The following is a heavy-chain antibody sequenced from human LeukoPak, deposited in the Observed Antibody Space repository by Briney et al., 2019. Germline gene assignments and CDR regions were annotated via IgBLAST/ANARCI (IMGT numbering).Heavy chain of an antibody. Sequence: GGSLRLSCAASGFTFDDYAMHWVRQAPGKGLEWVSGISWNSGSIGYADSVKGRFTISRDNATNSLYLQMNSLRAEDMALYYCAKTDGYNSGAFDIWGQGTMVTVSS. V-gene: IGHV3-9*03. CDR2: ISWNSGSI. CDR1: GFTFDDYA. CDR3: AKTDGYNSGAFDI. D-gene: IGHD5-24*01. J-gene: IGHJ3*02.